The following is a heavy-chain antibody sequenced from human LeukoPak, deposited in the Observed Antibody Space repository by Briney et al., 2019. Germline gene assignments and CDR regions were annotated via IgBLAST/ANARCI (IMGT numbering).Heavy chain of an antibody. Sequence: EASGKVSFKSSGYTFTSYYMYWVRQAPGQGLEWMGIINPSGGSTSYAQKFQGRVTMTRDTSTSTVYMELSSLRSEDTAVYYCARDSGMVRGTVDYWGQGTLVTVSS. J-gene: IGHJ4*02. CDR1: GYTFTSYY. D-gene: IGHD3-10*01. V-gene: IGHV1-46*01. CDR3: ARDSGMVRGTVDY. CDR2: INPSGGST.